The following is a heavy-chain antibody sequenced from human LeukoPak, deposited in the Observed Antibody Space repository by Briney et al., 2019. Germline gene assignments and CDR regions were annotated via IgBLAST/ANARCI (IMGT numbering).Heavy chain of an antibody. J-gene: IGHJ5*02. CDR1: GFTFSSYA. D-gene: IGHD6-13*01. Sequence: GRSLRLSCAASGFTFSSYAMHWVRQAPGKGLEWVAVISYDGSNKYYADSVKGRFTISRDNSKNTLYLQMNSLRAEDTAVYYCTTDLEGSSWLNWFDPWGQGTLVTVSS. CDR2: ISYDGSNK. CDR3: TTDLEGSSWLNWFDP. V-gene: IGHV3-30-3*01.